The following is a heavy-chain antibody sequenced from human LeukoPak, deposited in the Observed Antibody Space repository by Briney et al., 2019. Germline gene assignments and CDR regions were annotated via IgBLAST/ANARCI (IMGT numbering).Heavy chain of an antibody. J-gene: IGHJ4*02. D-gene: IGHD5-24*01. CDR1: GGSISSSY. CDR3: ARDGIDGYNRFDY. Sequence: SETLSLTCTVSGGSISSSYWSWIRQPPGKGLEWIGYIYYSGSTNYNPSLKSRVTISVDTSKNQFSLKLSSVTAADTAVYYCARDGIDGYNRFDYWGQGTLVTVSS. CDR2: IYYSGST. V-gene: IGHV4-59*01.